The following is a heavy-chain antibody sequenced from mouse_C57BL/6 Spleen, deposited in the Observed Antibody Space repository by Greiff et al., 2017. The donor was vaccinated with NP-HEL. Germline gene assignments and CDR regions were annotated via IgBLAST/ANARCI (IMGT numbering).Heavy chain of an antibody. J-gene: IGHJ4*01. CDR2: IYWDDDK. Sequence: QVTLKECGPGILQSSQTLSLTCSFSGFSLSTSGMGVSWIRQPSGKGLEWLAHIYWDDDKRYNPSLKSRLTISKDTSRNQVFLKITSVDTADTATYYCARRYYDAMDYWGQGTSVTVSS. CDR3: ARRYYDAMDY. CDR1: GFSLSTSGMG. V-gene: IGHV8-12*01.